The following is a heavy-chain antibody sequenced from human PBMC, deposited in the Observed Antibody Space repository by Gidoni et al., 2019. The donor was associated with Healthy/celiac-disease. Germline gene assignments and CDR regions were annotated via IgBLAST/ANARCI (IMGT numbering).Heavy chain of an antibody. Sequence: QVQLQQWGAGLLKPSETLSLTCAVYGGSFSGYYWSWIRQPPGKGLEWIGEINHSGSTNNNPSVKSRVTISVDTSKNQFSLKLSSVTAADTAVYYWARELRRESYGRRLDYWGQGTLVTVSS. CDR2: INHSGST. V-gene: IGHV4-34*01. D-gene: IGHD1-26*01. CDR3: ARELRRESYGRRLDY. CDR1: GGSFSGYY. J-gene: IGHJ4*02.